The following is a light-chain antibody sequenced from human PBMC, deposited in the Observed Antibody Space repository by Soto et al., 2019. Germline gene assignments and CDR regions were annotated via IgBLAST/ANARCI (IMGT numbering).Light chain of an antibody. CDR1: SSDVGGYNY. J-gene: IGLJ2*01. CDR3: SSYTRNITVV. CDR2: DVN. Sequence: QSALTQPASVSGSPGQSITISCTGTSSDVGGYNYVSWYQQRPGKAPKLMIYDVNSRPSGVSNRFSGSKSGNTASLTISGLQPEDEADYYCSSYTRNITVVFGGGTKVTVL. V-gene: IGLV2-14*03.